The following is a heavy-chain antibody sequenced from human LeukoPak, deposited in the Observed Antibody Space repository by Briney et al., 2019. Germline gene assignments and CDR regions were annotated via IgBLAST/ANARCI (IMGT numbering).Heavy chain of an antibody. CDR1: GGSISSGGYS. CDR3: ARGRGYSYGRFDY. D-gene: IGHD5-18*01. J-gene: IGHJ4*02. V-gene: IGHV4-30-2*01. CDR2: IYHSGST. Sequence: SETLSLTCAVSGGSISSGGYSWSWIRQPPGKGLEWIGYIYHSGSTYYNPSLKSRVTISVDRSKNQFSLKLSSVTAADTAVYYCARGRGYSYGRFDYWGQGTLVTVS.